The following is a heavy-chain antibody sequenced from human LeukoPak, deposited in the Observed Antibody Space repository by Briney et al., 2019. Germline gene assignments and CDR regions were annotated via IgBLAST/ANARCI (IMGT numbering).Heavy chain of an antibody. CDR1: GGTFSSYA. J-gene: IGHJ3*02. V-gene: IGHV1-69*13. D-gene: IGHD4-23*01. CDR2: IIPIFGTA. CDR3: ATDYGGNLGAFDI. Sequence: GASVKVSCKASGGTFSSYAISWVRQAPGQGLEWMGGIIPIFGTANYAQKFQGRVTITADESTSTAYMELSSLRSEDTAVHYCATDYGGNLGAFDIWGQGTMVTVSS.